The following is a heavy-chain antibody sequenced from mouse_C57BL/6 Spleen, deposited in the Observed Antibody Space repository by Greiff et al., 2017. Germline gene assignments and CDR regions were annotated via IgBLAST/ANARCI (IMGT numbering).Heavy chain of an antibody. J-gene: IGHJ1*03. CDR2: INPSNGGT. D-gene: IGHD1-1*01. CDR1: GYTFTSYW. V-gene: IGHV1-53*01. Sequence: QVQLQQPGTELVKPGASVKLSCKASGYTFTSYWMHWVKQRPGQGLEWIGNINPSNGGTNYNEKFKSQATLTVDKSSSTAYMQRSSLTSEDSAVYYCARPLRAGWYFDVWGTGTTVTVSS. CDR3: ARPLRAGWYFDV.